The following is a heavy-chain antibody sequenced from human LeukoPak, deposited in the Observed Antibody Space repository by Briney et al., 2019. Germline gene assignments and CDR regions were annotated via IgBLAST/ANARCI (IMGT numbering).Heavy chain of an antibody. CDR1: GYTFTGYY. Sequence: GASVKVSCKASGYTFTGYYMHWVRRAPGQGLEWMGWINPNSGGTNYAQKFQGRVTMTRDTSISTAYMELSRLRSDDTAVYYCARGYCSGGSCHDAFDIWGQGTMVTVSS. J-gene: IGHJ3*02. D-gene: IGHD2-15*01. CDR2: INPNSGGT. CDR3: ARGYCSGGSCHDAFDI. V-gene: IGHV1-2*02.